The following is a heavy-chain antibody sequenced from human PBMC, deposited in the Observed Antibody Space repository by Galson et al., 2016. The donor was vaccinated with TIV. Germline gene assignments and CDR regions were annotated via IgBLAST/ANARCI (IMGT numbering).Heavy chain of an antibody. CDR1: GGSINSGGYY. J-gene: IGHJ3*01. CDR3: ARDKKHYGVDAFDV. Sequence: TLSLTCSVSGGSINSGGYYWSWLRQHPGRGLEWIGYIYYSGTTQYNPSLKSRVSISVDTSKTQFSLNLSSVTAADTAVYYCARDKKHYGVDAFDVWGQGTMVIVSS. CDR2: IYYSGTT. D-gene: IGHD4-17*01. V-gene: IGHV4-31*03.